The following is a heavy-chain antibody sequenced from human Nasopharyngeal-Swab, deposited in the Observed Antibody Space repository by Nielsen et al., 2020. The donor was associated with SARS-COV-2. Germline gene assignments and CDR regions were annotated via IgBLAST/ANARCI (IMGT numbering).Heavy chain of an antibody. D-gene: IGHD3-3*01. J-gene: IGHJ3*02. CDR2: IFHSGST. CDR3: ARAGGITIFGVVIIDAFDI. Sequence: SETLSLTCTVSGGSISSYYWSWIRQPPGKGLEWIGYIFHSGSTNYNPSLKSRVTISVDTSKNQFSLRLSSVTAADTAVYYCARAGGITIFGVVIIDAFDIWGQGTMVTVSS. V-gene: IGHV4-59*01. CDR1: GGSISSYY.